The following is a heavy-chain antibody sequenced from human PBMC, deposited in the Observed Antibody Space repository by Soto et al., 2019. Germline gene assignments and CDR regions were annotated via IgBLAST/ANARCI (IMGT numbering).Heavy chain of an antibody. CDR3: ARGRGGGITGTKNYGMDV. J-gene: IGHJ6*02. V-gene: IGHV4-34*01. Sequence: AETRSLTCSFYVGSLSGYYWIWMRQPPGNWLEWIVEINHGGSTNYNPSLKSRVTISVDTSKNQFSLKLSSVTAADTAVYYCARGRGGGITGTKNYGMDVWGQGTTVTVSS. CDR1: VGSLSGYY. CDR2: INHGGST. D-gene: IGHD1-7*01.